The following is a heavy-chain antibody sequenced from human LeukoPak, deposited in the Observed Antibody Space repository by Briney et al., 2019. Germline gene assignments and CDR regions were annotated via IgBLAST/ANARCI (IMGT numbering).Heavy chain of an antibody. J-gene: IGHJ6*02. CDR3: ARDPYYDFWSGDYYYYGMDV. CDR1: GFTFSSYA. CDR2: ISGSGGST. D-gene: IGHD3-3*01. Sequence: GALRLSCAASGFTFSSYAMSWVRQAPGKGLEWVSAISGSGGSTYYADSVKGRFTISRDNSKNTLYLQMNSLRAEDTAVYYCARDPYYDFWSGDYYYYGMDVWGQGTTVTVSS. V-gene: IGHV3-23*01.